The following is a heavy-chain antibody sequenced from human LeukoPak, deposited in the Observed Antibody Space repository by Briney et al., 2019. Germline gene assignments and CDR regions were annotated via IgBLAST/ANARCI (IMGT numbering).Heavy chain of an antibody. D-gene: IGHD5-18*01. Sequence: PSETLSLTHSLSCGSITTYYWNWIRQSPGKGLEWIGYMYHTGTSDYHASLQSRVTISLYTPNNKVSLTLSSVTAADTAVYYCATTRGYSTNDAFDVWGQGTRVTVSS. CDR2: MYHTGTS. J-gene: IGHJ3*01. CDR3: ATTRGYSTNDAFDV. CDR1: CGSITTYY. V-gene: IGHV4-59*01.